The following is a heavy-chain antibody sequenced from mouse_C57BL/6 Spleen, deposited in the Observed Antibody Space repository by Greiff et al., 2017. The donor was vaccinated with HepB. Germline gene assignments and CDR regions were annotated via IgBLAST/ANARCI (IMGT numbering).Heavy chain of an antibody. CDR2: IDPSDSYT. D-gene: IGHD1-1*01. V-gene: IGHV1-59*01. CDR1: GYTFTSYW. CDR3: ARRGTTVERGYFDV. J-gene: IGHJ1*03. Sequence: GYTFTSYWMHWVKQRPGQGLEWIGVIDPSDSYTNYNQKFKGKATLTVDTSSSTAYMQLSSLTSEDSAVYYCARRGTTVERGYFDVWGTGTTVTVSS.